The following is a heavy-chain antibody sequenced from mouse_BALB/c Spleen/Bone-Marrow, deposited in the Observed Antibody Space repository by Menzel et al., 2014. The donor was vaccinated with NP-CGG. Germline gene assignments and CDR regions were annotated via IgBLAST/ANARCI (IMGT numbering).Heavy chain of an antibody. CDR3: ARRVWSRGGDY. Sequence: EVMLVESGGSLVQPGGSLKLSCAASGFTFSSYTMSWVRQTPEKRLEWVAYISNGGGSTYYPDTVKGRFTISRDNAKNTLYLQMSSLKSEDTAMYYCARRVWSRGGDYWGQGTSVTVSS. CDR2: ISNGGGST. CDR1: GFTFSSYT. D-gene: IGHD2-10*02. V-gene: IGHV5-12-2*01. J-gene: IGHJ4*01.